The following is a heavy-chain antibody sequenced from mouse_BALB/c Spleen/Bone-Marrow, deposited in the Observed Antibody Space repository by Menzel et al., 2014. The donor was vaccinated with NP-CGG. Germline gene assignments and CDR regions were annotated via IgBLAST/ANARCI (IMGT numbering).Heavy chain of an antibody. Sequence: VQLQQSGPELVKPGASVKMSCKASGYTFTDYYMDWVKQSHGESFEWIGRVNPYNGGTSYNQKFKGKATLTVDKSSSTAYMELNSLTSEDSAVYYCATGTDYWGQGTSVTDSS. V-gene: IGHV1-19*01. J-gene: IGHJ4*01. CDR3: ATGTDY. CDR1: GYTFTDYY. D-gene: IGHD4-1*01. CDR2: VNPYNGGT.